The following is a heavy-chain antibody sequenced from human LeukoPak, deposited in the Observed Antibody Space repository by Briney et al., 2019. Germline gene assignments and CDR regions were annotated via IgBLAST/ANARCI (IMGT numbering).Heavy chain of an antibody. V-gene: IGHV3-49*04. D-gene: IGHD7-27*01. J-gene: IGHJ4*02. CDR2: IRSKAYGGTT. CDR3: TRDVLGYFDY. Sequence: GRSLRLSCTASGFTFGDYAMSWVRQAPGKGLEWVGFIRSKAYGGTTEYAASVKGRLTISRDDSKSIAYLQMNSLKTEDTAVYYCTRDVLGYFDYWGQGTLVTVSS. CDR1: GFTFGDYA.